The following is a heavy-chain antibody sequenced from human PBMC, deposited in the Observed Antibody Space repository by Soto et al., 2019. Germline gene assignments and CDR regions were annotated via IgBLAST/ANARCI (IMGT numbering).Heavy chain of an antibody. J-gene: IGHJ4*02. V-gene: IGHV3-30-3*01. Sequence: QVQLVESGGGVVRPGRSLRLSCAGSGFTFSNYAIHWVHQAPGKGLEWVAVISDDGSNKFYAGSVKGRYTISRDNSKKTVFLQMNNLRTGDMAVYYCVRVARGLAVAGTTFDYWGRGTLVTVTS. CDR3: VRVARGLAVAGTTFDY. CDR1: GFTFSNYA. D-gene: IGHD6-19*01. CDR2: ISDDGSNK.